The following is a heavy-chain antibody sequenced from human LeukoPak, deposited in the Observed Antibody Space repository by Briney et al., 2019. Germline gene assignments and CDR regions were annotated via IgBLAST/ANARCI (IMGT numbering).Heavy chain of an antibody. Sequence: PGGSLRLSCAVSGFTFSDTYMTWIRQTPGKGLEWIGNIFYSGGTYYSPSLTSRVTISLDTSRNQFSLKLTSVTAADTAVYYCARLNHGFGELTYYYYYYMDVWGKGTTVTISS. J-gene: IGHJ6*03. CDR3: ARLNHGFGELTYYYYYYMDV. CDR1: GFTFSDTY. V-gene: IGHV4-59*04. CDR2: IFYSGGT. D-gene: IGHD3-10*01.